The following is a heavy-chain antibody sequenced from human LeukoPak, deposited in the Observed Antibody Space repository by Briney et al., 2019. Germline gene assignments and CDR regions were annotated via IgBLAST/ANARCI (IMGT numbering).Heavy chain of an antibody. CDR2: IYYSGST. D-gene: IGHD2-21*01. J-gene: IGHJ6*03. Sequence: SETLSLTCTVSGYSISTGYYWDWIRQPPGKGLEWIGYIYYSGSTNYNPSLKSRVTISVDTSKNQFSLKLSSVTAADTAVYYCARRLFPYYMDVWGKGTTVTISS. CDR3: ARRLFPYYMDV. V-gene: IGHV4-61*01. CDR1: GYSISTGYY.